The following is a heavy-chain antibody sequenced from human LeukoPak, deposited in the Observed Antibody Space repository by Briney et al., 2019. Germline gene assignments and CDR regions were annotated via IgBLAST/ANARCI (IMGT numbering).Heavy chain of an antibody. CDR1: GGSISSYY. D-gene: IGHD6-13*01. CDR2: IYYSGST. Sequence: SETLSLTCTVSGGSISSYYWSWLRQPPGKGLEWIGYIYYSGSTNYNPSLKSRVTISVDTSKNQFSLKLSSVTAADTAVYYCARTSSWSGEIDYWGQGTLVTVSS. J-gene: IGHJ4*02. CDR3: ARTSSWSGEIDY. V-gene: IGHV4-59*01.